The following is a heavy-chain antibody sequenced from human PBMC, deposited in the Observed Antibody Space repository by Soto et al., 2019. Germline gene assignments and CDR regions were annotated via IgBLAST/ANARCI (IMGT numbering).Heavy chain of an antibody. CDR3: ARGRGGDYGGNSGYYDY. V-gene: IGHV3-33*01. CDR2: VWHDGSKE. CDR1: GFTFSGHG. Sequence: QVQLVESGGGVVQPGRSLRLSCAASGFTFSGHGMHWVRQAPGKGLEWVAVVWHDGSKEYYADSVKGRFTISRDNSKNTSYLQMNSLRAEDTAVYSCARGRGGDYGGNSGYYDYWGQGTLVTVSS. D-gene: IGHD4-17*01. J-gene: IGHJ4*02.